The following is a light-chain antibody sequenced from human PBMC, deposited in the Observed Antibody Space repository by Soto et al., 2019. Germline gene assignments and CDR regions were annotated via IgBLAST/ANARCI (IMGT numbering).Light chain of an antibody. CDR2: DVT. Sequence: QSALTQPASVSVSPGQSITISCTGTSSDVGGYKYVSWYQQHPDKAPKLIIYDVTNRPSGISNRFSGSKSGNTASLTISGLQAEDEADYYCSSYTSSSSYVFGTGTKVTVL. CDR1: SSDVGGYKY. CDR3: SSYTSSSSYV. V-gene: IGLV2-14*01. J-gene: IGLJ1*01.